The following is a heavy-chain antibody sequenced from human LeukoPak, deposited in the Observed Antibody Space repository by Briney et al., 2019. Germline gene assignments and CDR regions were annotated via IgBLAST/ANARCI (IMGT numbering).Heavy chain of an antibody. D-gene: IGHD3-10*01. CDR2: ISGTSRTI. V-gene: IGHV3-48*01. J-gene: IGHJ4*02. CDR1: GFTFNKYS. Sequence: GGSLRLSCVASGFTFNKYSMNWVRQAPGKGLQWLSYISGTSRTIYYADSVKGRFAISRDNARNSLYLQMSSLRVEDTAVYYCAKDGWFESGRTPFYFDSWGQGTLVTVSS. CDR3: AKDGWFESGRTPFYFDS.